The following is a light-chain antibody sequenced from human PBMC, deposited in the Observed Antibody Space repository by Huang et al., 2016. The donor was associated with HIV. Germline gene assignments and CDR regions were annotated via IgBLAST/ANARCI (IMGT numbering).Light chain of an antibody. CDR3: QQRYDRVT. V-gene: IGKV3-11*01. J-gene: IGKJ4*01. Sequence: EIVLTQSPATVSLFLGDRVTLSCRATQNIHNFFAWYQQKPGRAPTLPMYDASIRPSGIPARFTGSGSGTDFTLTISSLETEDVAIYYCQQRYDRVTFGGGT. CDR2: DAS. CDR1: QNIHNF.